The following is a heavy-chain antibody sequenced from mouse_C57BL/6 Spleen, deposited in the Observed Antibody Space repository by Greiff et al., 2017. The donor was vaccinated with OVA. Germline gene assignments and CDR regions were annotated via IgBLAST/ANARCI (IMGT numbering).Heavy chain of an antibody. J-gene: IGHJ2*01. CDR1: GYTFTSYW. D-gene: IGHD2-4*01. CDR3: AREGDYDVGGFDY. CDR2: INPSNGGT. Sequence: QVHVKQPGTELVKPGASVKLSCKASGYTFTSYWMHWVKQRPGQGLEWIGNINPSNGGTNYNEKFKSKATLTVDKSSSTAYMQLSSLTSEDSAVYYCAREGDYDVGGFDYWGQGTTLTVSS. V-gene: IGHV1-53*01.